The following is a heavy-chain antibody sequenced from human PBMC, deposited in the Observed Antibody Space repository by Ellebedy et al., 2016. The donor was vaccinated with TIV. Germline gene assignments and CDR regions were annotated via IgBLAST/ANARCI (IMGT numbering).Heavy chain of an antibody. CDR1: GGSISSYY. V-gene: IGHV4-4*07. J-gene: IGHJ6*03. Sequence: SETLSLXXTVSGGSISSYYWSWIRQPAGKGLEWIGRIYTSGSTNYNPSLKSRVTMSVDTSKNQFSLKLSSVTAADTAVYYCARVSYSGSYLYYYYMDVWGKGTTVTVSS. D-gene: IGHD1-26*01. CDR3: ARVSYSGSYLYYYYMDV. CDR2: IYTSGST.